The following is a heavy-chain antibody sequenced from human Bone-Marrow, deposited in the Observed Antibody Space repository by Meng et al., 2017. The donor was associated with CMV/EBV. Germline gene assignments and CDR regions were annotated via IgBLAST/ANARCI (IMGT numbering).Heavy chain of an antibody. D-gene: IGHD2-8*01. J-gene: IGHJ4*02. CDR3: AVPSYVLDY. CDR2: ISDSGGNT. Sequence: GESLKISCAASGFTFSSYAMNWVRQFPGKGLECVSTISDSGGNTYYADSVKGRFTISRDNSKNTLYLQMNSLRAEDTAVYYCAVPSYVLDYWGQGTLVTVSS. CDR1: GFTFSSYA. V-gene: IGHV3-23*01.